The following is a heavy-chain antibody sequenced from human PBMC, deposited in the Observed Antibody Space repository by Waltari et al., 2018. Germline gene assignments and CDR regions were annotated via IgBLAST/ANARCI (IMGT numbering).Heavy chain of an antibody. V-gene: IGHV3-74*01. J-gene: IGHJ4*02. CDR3: ARDPSFGDFEAYFDY. CDR1: GFSFRRYW. CDR2: INSDGSKI. Sequence: EVQLAESGGGLVEPGGSLRRSCAVSGFSFRRYWLYWVRQSRGKGLVWVSQINSDGSKIDYADSVKGRFTISRDNTKNTLYLEMNSLRAEDTAVYYCARDPSFGDFEAYFDYWGQGTLVTVSS. D-gene: IGHD4-17*01.